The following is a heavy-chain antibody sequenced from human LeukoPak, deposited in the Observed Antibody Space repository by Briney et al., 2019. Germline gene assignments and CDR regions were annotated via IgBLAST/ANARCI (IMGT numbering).Heavy chain of an antibody. CDR3: ASMVRGVIGDY. D-gene: IGHD3-10*01. Sequence: ASVKVSCKASGYTFTSYGISWVRQTPGQGLEWMGWISAYNGNTNYAQKFQGRVTMTTDTSTSTAYMELRSLRSDDTAVYYCASMVRGVIGDYWGQGTLVTVSS. V-gene: IGHV1-18*01. CDR1: GYTFTSYG. CDR2: ISAYNGNT. J-gene: IGHJ4*02.